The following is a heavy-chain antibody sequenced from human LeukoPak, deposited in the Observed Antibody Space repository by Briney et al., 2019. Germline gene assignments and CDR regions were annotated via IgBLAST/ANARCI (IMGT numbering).Heavy chain of an antibody. Sequence: GGSLRLSCAASGFTFDDYGMSWVRQAPGKGLEWVSGINWNGGSTGYADAVKGRFTISRDNAKNSLYLQMNSLRAEDTALYYCARDFLLWFGETLTGNYMDVWGKGTTVTVSS. V-gene: IGHV3-20*04. J-gene: IGHJ6*03. CDR3: ARDFLLWFGETLTGNYMDV. CDR2: INWNGGST. D-gene: IGHD3-10*01. CDR1: GFTFDDYG.